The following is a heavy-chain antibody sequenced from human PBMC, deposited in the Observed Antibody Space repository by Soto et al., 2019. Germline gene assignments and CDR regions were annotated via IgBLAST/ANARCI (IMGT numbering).Heavy chain of an antibody. J-gene: IGHJ3*02. D-gene: IGHD4-17*01. CDR2: MNPNSGNT. CDR3: ARGWSPYGDYVEFAFDI. CDR1: GYTFTSYD. V-gene: IGHV1-8*01. Sequence: EASVKVSCKASGYTFTSYDINWVRQATGQGLEWMGWMNPNSGNTGYAQKFQGRVTMTRNTSISAAYMELSSLRSEDTAVYYCARGWSPYGDYVEFAFDIWGQGTMVTVSS.